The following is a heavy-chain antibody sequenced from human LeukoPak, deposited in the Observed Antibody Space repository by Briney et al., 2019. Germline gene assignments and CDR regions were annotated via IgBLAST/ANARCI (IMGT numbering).Heavy chain of an antibody. CDR1: GYTFTGYY. CDR2: INPNSGGT. Sequence: ASVKVSCKASGYTFTGYYMHWVRQAPGQGLEWMGWINPNSGGTNYAQKFQGRVTMTRDTSISTAYMELSGLRSDDTAVYYCARGTNYGSGSFDYWGQGTLVTVSS. J-gene: IGHJ4*02. D-gene: IGHD3-10*01. CDR3: ARGTNYGSGSFDY. V-gene: IGHV1-2*02.